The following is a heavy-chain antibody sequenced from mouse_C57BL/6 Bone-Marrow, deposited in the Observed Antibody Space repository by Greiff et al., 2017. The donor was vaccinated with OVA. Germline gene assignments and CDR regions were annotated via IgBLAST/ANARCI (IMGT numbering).Heavy chain of an antibody. Sequence: QVQLQQPGAELVKPGASVKMSCKASGYTFTSYWITWVKQRPGQGLEWIGDIYPGSGSTNYNEKFKSKATLTVDTSSSTAYMQLSSLTSEDSAVYYGAKRGQLRLRSWFAYWGQGTLVTVSA. CDR3: AKRGQLRLRSWFAY. J-gene: IGHJ3*01. CDR2: IYPGSGST. CDR1: GYTFTSYW. D-gene: IGHD3-2*02. V-gene: IGHV1-55*01.